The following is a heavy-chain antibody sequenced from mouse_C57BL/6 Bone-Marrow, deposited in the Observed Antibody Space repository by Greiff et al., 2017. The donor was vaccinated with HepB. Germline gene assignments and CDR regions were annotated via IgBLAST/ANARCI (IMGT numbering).Heavy chain of an antibody. CDR2: IDPSDSET. CDR3: ARSFLLLRWYYFDY. CDR1: GYTFTSYW. D-gene: IGHD1-1*02. J-gene: IGHJ2*01. Sequence: VKQSCKASGYTFTSYWMHWVKQRPIQGLEWIGNIDPSDSETHYNQKFKDKATLTVDKSSSTAYMQLSSLTSEDSAVYYCARSFLLLRWYYFDYWGQGTTLTVSS. V-gene: IGHV1-52*01.